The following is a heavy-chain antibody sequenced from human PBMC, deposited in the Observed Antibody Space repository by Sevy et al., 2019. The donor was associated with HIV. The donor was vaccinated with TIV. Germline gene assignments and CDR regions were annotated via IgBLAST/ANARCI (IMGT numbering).Heavy chain of an antibody. Sequence: GGSLRLSCAASGFTFSSYSMNWVRQAPGKGLEWVSSISSSSSYIYYADSVKGRFTISRDNAKNLLYLQMNSLRAEDTAVYYCARDLIYDFWSGSRAKNYYYYGMDVWGQGTTVTVSS. V-gene: IGHV3-21*01. CDR2: ISSSSSYI. CDR1: GFTFSSYS. CDR3: ARDLIYDFWSGSRAKNYYYYGMDV. J-gene: IGHJ6*02. D-gene: IGHD3-3*01.